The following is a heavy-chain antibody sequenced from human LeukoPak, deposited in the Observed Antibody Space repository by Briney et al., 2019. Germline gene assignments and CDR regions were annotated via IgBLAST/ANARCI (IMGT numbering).Heavy chain of an antibody. Sequence: KPSETLSLTCTVSGGSISTYYWSWIRQPPGKGLEWIGYIYYSGKTNYNPSLKSRVIISVDTSKTHFSLNLSSVTAADTAFYYCARHRVSGSSYSALDYWGQGTLVSVSS. J-gene: IGHJ4*02. CDR2: IYYSGKT. CDR3: ARHRVSGSSYSALDY. CDR1: GGSISTYY. D-gene: IGHD1-26*01. V-gene: IGHV4-59*08.